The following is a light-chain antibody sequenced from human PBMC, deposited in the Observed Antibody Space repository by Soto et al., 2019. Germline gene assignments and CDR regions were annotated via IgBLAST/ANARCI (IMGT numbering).Light chain of an antibody. V-gene: IGKV1-5*03. Sequence: DIQMTQSPSTLSASVGDRVTITCRASQSISSRLAWYQQKPGKAPKLLIYKASNLESGVPSRFSGSGSGTEFTLTISSLQPDDFATYYCQQYNSYSLTFGGGTKVEIK. CDR3: QQYNSYSLT. J-gene: IGKJ4*01. CDR2: KAS. CDR1: QSISSR.